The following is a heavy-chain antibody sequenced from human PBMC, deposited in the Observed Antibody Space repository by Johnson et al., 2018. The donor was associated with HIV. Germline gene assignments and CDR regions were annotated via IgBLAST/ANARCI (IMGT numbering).Heavy chain of an antibody. CDR3: ARDRRAYDAFDI. Sequence: QVQLLESGGGVVQPGRSLRLSCAASGFTFSSYAMHWVRQAQGKGLEWVAVISYDGSNKYYADSVKGRFTISRDNSKNTLYLQMNSLRAEDTAVYYCARDRRAYDAFDIWGQGTMVTVSS. J-gene: IGHJ3*02. CDR1: GFTFSSYA. CDR2: ISYDGSNK. V-gene: IGHV3-30*04.